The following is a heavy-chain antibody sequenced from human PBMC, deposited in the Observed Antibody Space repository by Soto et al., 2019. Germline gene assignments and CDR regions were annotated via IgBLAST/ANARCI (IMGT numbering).Heavy chain of an antibody. V-gene: IGHV3-21*01. CDR1: GFTFNNYG. Sequence: GGSLRLSCTVSGFTFNNYGINWFRQAPGKGLEWVSSISKSDYTYYSDSVKGRFTISRDNAKNSVSLQMNTLRVEDTAVYYCAREDSIIIPAVSDFWGQGTLVTVSS. CDR3: AREDSIIIPAVSDF. D-gene: IGHD2-2*01. CDR2: ISKSDYT. J-gene: IGHJ4*02.